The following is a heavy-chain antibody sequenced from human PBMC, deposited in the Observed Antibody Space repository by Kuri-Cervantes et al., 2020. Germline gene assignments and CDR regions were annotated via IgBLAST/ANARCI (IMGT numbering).Heavy chain of an antibody. CDR3: AKDLGIVVVKDAFDI. D-gene: IGHD3-22*01. V-gene: IGHV3-30-3*01. CDR2: ISYDGSNK. CDR1: GFTFSSYA. Sequence: GGSLRLSCAASGFTFSSYAMHWVRQAPGKGLEWVAVISYDGSNKYYADSVKGRFTISRDNAKNSLYLQMNSLRAEDTALYYCAKDLGIVVVKDAFDIWGQGTMVTVSS. J-gene: IGHJ3*02.